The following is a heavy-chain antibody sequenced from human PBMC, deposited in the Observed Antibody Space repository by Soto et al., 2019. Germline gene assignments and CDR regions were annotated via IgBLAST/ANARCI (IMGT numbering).Heavy chain of an antibody. J-gene: IGHJ4*02. CDR2: ISNYKSDT. V-gene: IGHV3-21*01. Sequence: GSLMRTCSASVYNFRDSLVNWVCRDPGKGLEWVACISNYKSDTYYADSIKGRYSSSRDNAKKSLYLQMSSLSAEDTAVYYWARHGGMVRGVLITTYIDYWGQGTPVTVSS. D-gene: IGHD3-10*01. CDR3: ARHGGMVRGVLITTYIDY. CDR1: VYNFRDSL.